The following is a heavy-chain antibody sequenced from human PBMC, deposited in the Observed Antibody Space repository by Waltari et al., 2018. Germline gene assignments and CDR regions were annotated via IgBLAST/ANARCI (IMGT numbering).Heavy chain of an antibody. CDR1: GFAFSSYW. J-gene: IGHJ4*02. CDR2: IDDDGSGP. D-gene: IGHD5-18*01. V-gene: IGHV3-74*01. Sequence: EVRLEESGGGLVQPGGSLRLSCAASGFAFSSYWMHWVRQAPGKGLVWVSRIDDDGSGPTSADSVMGRFTISRDNAKNTVYLEMNSLRAEDTAVYYCSRSPAGYSRSDYWGQGTLVTVSS. CDR3: SRSPAGYSRSDY.